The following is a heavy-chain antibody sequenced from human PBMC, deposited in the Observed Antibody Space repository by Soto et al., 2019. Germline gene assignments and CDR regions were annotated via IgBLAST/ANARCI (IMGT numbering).Heavy chain of an antibody. CDR2: INLDNGDT. V-gene: IGHV1-2*02. J-gene: IGHJ4*02. Sequence: QVQVVQSGAEVKKPGASVKVSCKASGHTFSGHHMHWVRQAPGQGLEWMGLINLDNGDTIYAQKFQGRVTTTRDTYITTAYMDLSGLTSDDTAVYYCGLEPTGTGGLHYWGQATLVTVSS. CDR1: GHTFSGHH. CDR3: GLEPTGTGGLHY. D-gene: IGHD3-10*01.